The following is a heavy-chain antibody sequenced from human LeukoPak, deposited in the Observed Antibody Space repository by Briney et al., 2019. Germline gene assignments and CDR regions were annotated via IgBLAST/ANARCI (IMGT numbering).Heavy chain of an antibody. CDR2: INPNSGGT. CDR1: GYTFTGYY. Sequence: ASVKVSCKASGYTFTGYYMHWVRQAPGQGLEWMGWINPNSGGTNYAQKFQGRVTMTRDTSISTAYMELSRLRSDDTAVYYCARGAPYDSSGYRNWFDPWGQGTLVTVSS. V-gene: IGHV1-2*02. J-gene: IGHJ5*02. D-gene: IGHD3-22*01. CDR3: ARGAPYDSSGYRNWFDP.